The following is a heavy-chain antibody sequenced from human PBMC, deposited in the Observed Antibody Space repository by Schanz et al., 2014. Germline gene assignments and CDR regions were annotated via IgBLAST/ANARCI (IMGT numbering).Heavy chain of an antibody. CDR3: ASSGAGYSSSWDFDY. CDR1: GGTFSSFG. V-gene: IGHV1-69*02. CDR2: IIPIHGIA. Sequence: VQLEQSGAEVKKPGSSVKVSCKASGGTFSSFGINWVRQAPGQGLEWMGRIIPIHGIANYAQNFQGRVTITADKSTFTAYMDVSSLRSEDTAVYYCASSGAGYSSSWDFDYWGQGTLVTVSS. J-gene: IGHJ4*02. D-gene: IGHD6-13*01.